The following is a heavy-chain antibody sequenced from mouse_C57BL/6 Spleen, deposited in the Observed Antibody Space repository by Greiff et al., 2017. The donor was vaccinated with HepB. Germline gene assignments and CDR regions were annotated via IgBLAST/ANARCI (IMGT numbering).Heavy chain of an antibody. V-gene: IGHV2-2*01. CDR1: GFSLTSYG. D-gene: IGHD1-1*01. CDR2: IWSGGST. Sequence: VQLVESGPGLVQPSQSLSITCTVSGFSLTSYGVHWVRQSPGKGLEWLGVIWSGGSTDYNAAFISRLSISKDNSKSQVFFKMNSLQADDTAIYYCASYYGSGDYYAMDYWGQGTSVTVSS. CDR3: ASYYGSGDYYAMDY. J-gene: IGHJ4*01.